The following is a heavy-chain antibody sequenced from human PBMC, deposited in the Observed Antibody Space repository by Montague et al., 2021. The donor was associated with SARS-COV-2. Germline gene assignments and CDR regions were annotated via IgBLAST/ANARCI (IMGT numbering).Heavy chain of an antibody. CDR3: ARLSNYYGSGSYYPHNYDYYGMDV. CDR1: GGSISSSSYY. V-gene: IGHV4-39*01. Sequence: SETLSLTCTVSGGSISSSSYYWVWIRQPPGKGLEWIGSIYYSGSTYYNESLKSRVTISVDTSKNQFSLKLSSVTAADTAVYYCARLSNYYGSGSYYPHNYDYYGMDVWGQGTTVTVSS. J-gene: IGHJ6*02. CDR2: IYYSGST. D-gene: IGHD3-10*01.